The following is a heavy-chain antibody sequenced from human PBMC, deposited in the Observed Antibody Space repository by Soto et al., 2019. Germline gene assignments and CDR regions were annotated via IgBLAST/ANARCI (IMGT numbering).Heavy chain of an antibody. CDR3: AKDAVYNDGLWLMDH. D-gene: IGHD2-21*01. Sequence: VQLLESGGCLVQPGGSLRLSCTASGLPHSSFAMMWVRQAPGKGLECVSGIYGSGRGIEYADSVKGRFTISRDNSKNTVYLQMTDLRADDTAVYYCAKDAVYNDGLWLMDHWGQGTQVTVSS. V-gene: IGHV3-23*05. CDR2: IYGSGRGI. CDR1: GLPHSSFA. J-gene: IGHJ4*02.